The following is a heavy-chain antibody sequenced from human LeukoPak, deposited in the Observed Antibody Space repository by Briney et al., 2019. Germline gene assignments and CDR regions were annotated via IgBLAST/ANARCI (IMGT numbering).Heavy chain of an antibody. J-gene: IGHJ4*02. V-gene: IGHV3-30-3*01. Sequence: GGSLRLSCAASGFTFSSYAMHWVRQAPGKGLEWVAVISYDGSNKYYADSVKGRFTISRDNSKNTLYPQMNSLRAEDTAVYYCAKDLLAITIVRGGGYFDYWGQGTLVTVSS. CDR3: AKDLLAITIVRGGGYFDY. CDR2: ISYDGSNK. CDR1: GFTFSSYA. D-gene: IGHD3-10*01.